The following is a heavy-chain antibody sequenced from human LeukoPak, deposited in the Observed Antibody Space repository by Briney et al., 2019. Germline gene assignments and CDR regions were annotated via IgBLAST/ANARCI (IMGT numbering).Heavy chain of an antibody. Sequence: PGGSLRLSCAASGFAPGTYWMHWVRQAPGKGLVWVARISTDGSKITYADSVKGRFSISRDHAKNTVYLQMNSLRVDDTAVYYCARGVPYVWGVYYFDVWGQGTLVTVSS. CDR1: GFAPGTYW. J-gene: IGHJ4*02. CDR3: ARGVPYVWGVYYFDV. CDR2: ISTDGSKI. D-gene: IGHD3-10*02. V-gene: IGHV3-74*03.